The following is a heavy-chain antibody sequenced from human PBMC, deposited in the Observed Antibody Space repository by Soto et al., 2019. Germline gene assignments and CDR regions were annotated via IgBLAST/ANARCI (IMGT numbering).Heavy chain of an antibody. D-gene: IGHD1-26*01. CDR2: ISAYNGNT. CDR3: ARREAAFYYYGMDV. J-gene: IGHJ6*02. Sequence: ASVKVSCKASGYTFTSYGISWVRQAPGQGLEWMGWISAYNGNTNYAQKLQGRVTMTTDTSTSTAYMELRSLRSDDTAVYYCARREAAFYYYGMDVWDQGTTVTVSS. CDR1: GYTFTSYG. V-gene: IGHV1-18*01.